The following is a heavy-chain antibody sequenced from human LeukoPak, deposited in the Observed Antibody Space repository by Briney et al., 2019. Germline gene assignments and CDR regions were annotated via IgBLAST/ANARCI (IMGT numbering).Heavy chain of an antibody. V-gene: IGHV3-21*01. D-gene: IGHD5-12*01. CDR1: GFTFSSYT. CDR3: AGVGYSGFKFDY. CDR2: ISSSSSYI. J-gene: IGHJ4*02. Sequence: GGSLRLSCAASGFTFSSYTMNWVRQAPGKGLEWVSSISSSSSYIHYADSVKGRFTISRDNARNSLYLQMNSLRAEDTAVYYCAGVGYSGFKFDYWGQGTLVTVSS.